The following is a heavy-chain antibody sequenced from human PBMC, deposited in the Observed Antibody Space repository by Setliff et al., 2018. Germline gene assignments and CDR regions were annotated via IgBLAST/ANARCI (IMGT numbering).Heavy chain of an antibody. CDR1: GLSYINDW. CDR2: INPHGSEK. J-gene: IGHJ6*02. D-gene: IGHD3-10*01. CDR3: ARDGVFYAMDG. V-gene: IGHV3-7*01. Sequence: PGGSLRLSCTASGLSYINDWVSWVRQAPGKGLEWLASINPHGSEKYYADSVKGRFTISRDDAQNSLYLQMNSLRAEDTAVYYCARDGVFYAMDGWGQGTTVTVSS.